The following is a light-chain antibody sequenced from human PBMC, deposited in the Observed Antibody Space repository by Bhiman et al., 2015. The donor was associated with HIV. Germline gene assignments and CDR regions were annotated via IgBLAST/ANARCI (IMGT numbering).Light chain of an antibody. CDR3: QSYDSSLTFYV. CDR1: SSNIGAGYD. V-gene: IGLV1-40*01. Sequence: QSVLTQPPSVSGAPGQRVTLSCTGSSSNIGAGYDVHWYQHVPGTAPRLLISGTTNRPSGVPDRFSGSKFGTSASLAIAGLQAEDEADYYCQSYDSSLTFYVFGTGTKVIVL. J-gene: IGLJ1*01. CDR2: GTT.